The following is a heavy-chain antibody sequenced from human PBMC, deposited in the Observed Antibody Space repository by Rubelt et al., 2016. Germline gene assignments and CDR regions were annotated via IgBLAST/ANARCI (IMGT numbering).Heavy chain of an antibody. CDR2: IYYSGSS. CDR1: GGSISSYY. Sequence: QLQLQESGPGLVKPSVTLSLTCTVSGGSISSYYWGWIRQPPGKGLEWIGSIYYSGSSYYNPSLKSRVTIPVDTSKNQFSLKLSSVTAADTAVYYCARHLDRYYYYYMDVWGKGTTVTVSS. J-gene: IGHJ6*03. V-gene: IGHV4-39*01. CDR3: ARHLDRYYYYYMDV. D-gene: IGHD2-2*03.